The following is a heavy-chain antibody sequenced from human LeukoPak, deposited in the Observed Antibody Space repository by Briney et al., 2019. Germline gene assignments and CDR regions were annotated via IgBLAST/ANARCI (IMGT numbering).Heavy chain of an antibody. CDR3: ARSYSSGSTY. J-gene: IGHJ4*02. CDR2: INNDGTAT. V-gene: IGHV3-74*01. D-gene: IGHD6-19*01. CDR1: GFTFSNYA. Sequence: GGSLGLSCAASGFTFSNYAMTWVRQAPGKGLVWVSRINNDGTATFFADSVKGRFTISRDNAKNSLYLQMNSLRAEDTAVYYCARSYSSGSTYWGQGTLVTVSS.